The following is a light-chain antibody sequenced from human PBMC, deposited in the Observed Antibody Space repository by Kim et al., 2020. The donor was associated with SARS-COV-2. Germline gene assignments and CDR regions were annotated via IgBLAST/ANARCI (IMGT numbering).Light chain of an antibody. CDR3: TSHANNNYI. CDR1: SSDFGTYNY. Sequence: QSALTQPPSASGSPGQSVAISCSGTSSDFGTYNYVSWYQQHPGKAPKLMIFGVTKRPSGVPDRFSASMSGNTASLTISGLQPEDEADYYCTSHANNNYIFGTGTKVTVL. J-gene: IGLJ1*01. V-gene: IGLV2-8*01. CDR2: GVT.